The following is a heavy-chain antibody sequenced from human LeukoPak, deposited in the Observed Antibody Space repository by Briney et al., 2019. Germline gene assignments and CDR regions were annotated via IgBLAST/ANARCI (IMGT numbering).Heavy chain of an antibody. Sequence: GGSLRLSCAASGFTFSSYTMSWVRQAPGKGLEWVSAISGSGGSTYYADSVKGRFTISRDNSKNTLYPQMNSLRAEDTAVYYCAKVGRGIVVVTAIDYWGQGTLVTVSS. V-gene: IGHV3-23*01. CDR3: AKVGRGIVVVTAIDY. CDR2: ISGSGGST. D-gene: IGHD2-21*02. J-gene: IGHJ4*02. CDR1: GFTFSSYT.